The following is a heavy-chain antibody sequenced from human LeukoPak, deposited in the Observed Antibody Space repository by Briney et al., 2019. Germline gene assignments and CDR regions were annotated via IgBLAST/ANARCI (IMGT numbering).Heavy chain of an antibody. Sequence: SETLSLTCRLSGASLSTYSWSWVRQSPGKRLEWIGSIYNGGTTNYNPSLKSRATISPDTAKNQFSLRLRSVTAADTAIYYCARDTTVACGWQYWGQGTLVSVSS. CDR2: IYNGGTT. V-gene: IGHV4-59*01. J-gene: IGHJ4*02. D-gene: IGHD2-21*01. CDR3: ARDTTVACGWQY. CDR1: GASLSTYS.